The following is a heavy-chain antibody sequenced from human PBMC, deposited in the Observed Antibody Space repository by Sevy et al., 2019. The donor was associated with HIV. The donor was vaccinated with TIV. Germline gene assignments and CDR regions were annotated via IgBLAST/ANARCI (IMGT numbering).Heavy chain of an antibody. CDR3: VVGRWVYYFDS. CDR2: INLDGTEK. V-gene: IGHV3-7*01. J-gene: IGHJ4*02. Sequence: GGSLRLSCAASGFTFSNYWMSWVRQAPGKGLEWVAIINLDGTEKYYVDSMKGRFTISRDNAKKSLYLQMSTLRAEDTAIYYCVVGRWVYYFDSWGQGTLVTVSS. D-gene: IGHD1-26*01. CDR1: GFTFSNYW.